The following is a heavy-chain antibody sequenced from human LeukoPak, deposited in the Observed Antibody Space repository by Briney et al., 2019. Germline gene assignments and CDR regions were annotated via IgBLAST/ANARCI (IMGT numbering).Heavy chain of an antibody. V-gene: IGHV3-23*01. Sequence: GGTLRLSCAASGFTFSNYAMTWVRQAPGKGPEWLATISGSGGSTYSADSVKGRLAISRDDSKNTLFLRMSSLRAADTAIYYCTKHLHSSSHYGIDYWGQGTLVSVSS. CDR3: TKHLHSSSHYGIDY. D-gene: IGHD1-26*01. CDR2: ISGSGGST. CDR1: GFTFSNYA. J-gene: IGHJ4*02.